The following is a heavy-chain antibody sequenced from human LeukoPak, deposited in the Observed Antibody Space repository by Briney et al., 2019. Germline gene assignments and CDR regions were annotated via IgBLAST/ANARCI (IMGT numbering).Heavy chain of an antibody. CDR1: GGSISSYY. Sequence: SETLSLTCTVSGGSISSYYWSWIRQPPGKGLEWIGYISYSGSTNYNPSLKSRVTISVDKSKNQFSLKLSSVTAADTAVYYCARVSQGDYFDYWGQGTLVTVSS. CDR2: ISYSGST. CDR3: ARVSQGDYFDY. J-gene: IGHJ4*02. V-gene: IGHV4-59*01.